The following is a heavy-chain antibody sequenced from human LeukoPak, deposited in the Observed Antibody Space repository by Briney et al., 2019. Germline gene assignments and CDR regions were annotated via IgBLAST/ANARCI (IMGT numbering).Heavy chain of an antibody. CDR1: GFTFSNTW. CDR2: INQDGGTR. V-gene: IGHV3-7*01. D-gene: IGHD3-16*01. CDR3: ARDMKGNLDH. Sequence: PGGSLRLSCAASGFTFSNTWMAWVRQAPGKGLDWVANINQDGGTRQYADSVRGRFTISRDNAKNSLYLEMNSLRAEDTGLYHCARDMKGNLDHWGQGTLVTVSS. J-gene: IGHJ4*02.